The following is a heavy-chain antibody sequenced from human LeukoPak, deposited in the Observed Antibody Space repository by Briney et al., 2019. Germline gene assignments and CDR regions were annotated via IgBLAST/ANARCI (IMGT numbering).Heavy chain of an antibody. CDR1: GFTFSSYS. J-gene: IGHJ3*02. CDR3: ARVSGTGAFDI. CDR2: IKQDGSEK. Sequence: PGGSLRLSCAASGFTFSSYSMNWVRQAPGKGLEWVANIKQDGSEKYYVDSVKGRFTISRDNAKNSLYLQMNSLRAEDTAVYYCARVSGTGAFDIWGQGTMVTVSS. V-gene: IGHV3-7*01. D-gene: IGHD6-25*01.